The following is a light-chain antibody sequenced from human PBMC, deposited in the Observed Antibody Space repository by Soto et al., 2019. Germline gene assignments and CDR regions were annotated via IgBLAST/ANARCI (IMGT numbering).Light chain of an antibody. CDR1: QSVSSN. CDR3: QQYNTWPLT. CDR2: DAS. Sequence: ETVMTQSPATLSVSPGERPTLSCRASQSVSSNLAWYQQKPGQAPRLLIYDASTRATGIPARFSGSGSGTEFTLTISSLPSEDFAVYYCQQYNTWPLTCGPGTKVDIK. J-gene: IGKJ3*01. V-gene: IGKV3-15*01.